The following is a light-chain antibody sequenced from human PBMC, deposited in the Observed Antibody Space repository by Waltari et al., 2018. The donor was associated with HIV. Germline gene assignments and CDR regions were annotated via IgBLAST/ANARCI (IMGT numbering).Light chain of an antibody. Sequence: QFALTQPSSLSASPGQSITVSCTGTNSDIGYYTYVSWYQQHPGKAPKLIIYEVSNRPSGGSNRFSGSKSGNTASLTISGLQAEDEADYFCSSLTNSATLSVLFGGGTKLTVL. CDR3: SSLTNSATLSVL. CDR1: NSDIGYYTY. CDR2: EVS. V-gene: IGLV2-14*01. J-gene: IGLJ3*02.